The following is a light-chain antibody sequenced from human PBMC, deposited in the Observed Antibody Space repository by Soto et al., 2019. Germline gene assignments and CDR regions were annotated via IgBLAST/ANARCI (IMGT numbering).Light chain of an antibody. J-gene: IGKJ4*01. V-gene: IGKV4-1*01. CDR2: WAS. CDR3: QQYYSTPQLT. Sequence: DIVMTQSPDSLAVSLCERATINCKSSQSILYSSNNKNYLAWYQQKPGQPPKLLIYWASTRESGVPDRFSGSGSGTDFTLTISSLQAGDVAVYYCQQYYSTPQLTFGGGTKVEIK. CDR1: QSILYSSNNKNY.